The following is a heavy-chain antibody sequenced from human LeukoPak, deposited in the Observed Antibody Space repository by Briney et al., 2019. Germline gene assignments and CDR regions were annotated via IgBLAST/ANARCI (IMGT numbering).Heavy chain of an antibody. CDR2: VKQDGTEE. CDR1: GFTFRDYW. D-gene: IGHD2-2*01. Sequence: AGGSLRLSCEASGFTFRDYWMTWVRQAPGKGLEWVANVKQDGTEEFYVDSVKGRFTISKDNGKNSLYLQMNSLRVEDTAIYYCARAGDTSWADYWGQGTLVTVSS. CDR3: ARAGDTSWADY. V-gene: IGHV3-7*01. J-gene: IGHJ4*02.